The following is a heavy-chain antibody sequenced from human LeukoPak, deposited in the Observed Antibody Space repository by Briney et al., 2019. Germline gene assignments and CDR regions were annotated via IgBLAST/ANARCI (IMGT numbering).Heavy chain of an antibody. CDR2: ISGSGTTT. Sequence: GGSLRLSCVASGFTFSSLAMTWVRQPPGKGLEWVSVISGSGTTTYYAGSVKGRFTISRDNSKNTLYLQMNSLRAEDTAVYCCAKRPVYINNWYCFDCWGQGTLVTVSS. CDR3: AKRPVYINNWYCFDC. V-gene: IGHV3-23*01. J-gene: IGHJ4*02. D-gene: IGHD1-1*01. CDR1: GFTFSSLA.